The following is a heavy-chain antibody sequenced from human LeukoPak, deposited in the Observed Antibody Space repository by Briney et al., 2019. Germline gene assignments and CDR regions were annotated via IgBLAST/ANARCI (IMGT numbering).Heavy chain of an antibody. V-gene: IGHV4-30-4*08. CDR1: GGSISSGDYY. J-gene: IGHJ3*02. CDR2: IYYSGST. CDR3: ARVRGSGSYPDAFDI. D-gene: IGHD1-26*01. Sequence: PSETLSLTCTVSGGSISSGDYYWSWIRQPPGKGLEWIGYIYYSGSTYYNPPLKSRVTISVDTSKNQFSLKLSSVTAADTAVYYCARVRGSGSYPDAFDIWGQGTMVTVSS.